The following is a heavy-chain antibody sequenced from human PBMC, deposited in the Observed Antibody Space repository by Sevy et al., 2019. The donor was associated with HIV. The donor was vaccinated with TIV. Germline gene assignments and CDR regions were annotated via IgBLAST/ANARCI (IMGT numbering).Heavy chain of an antibody. CDR3: ARGSHDYGDYDRDVGFDY. D-gene: IGHD4-17*01. V-gene: IGHV3-21*01. CDR2: ISSTGNYI. CDR1: GFTFSSYT. J-gene: IGHJ4*02. Sequence: GSLRLSCADSGFTFSSYTMNWVRQAPGKGLEWVSSISSTGNYIYYADSLKGRFSISRDNAKNSLYLQMDSLRAEDTAVYYCARGSHDYGDYDRDVGFDYWGQGTLVTVSS.